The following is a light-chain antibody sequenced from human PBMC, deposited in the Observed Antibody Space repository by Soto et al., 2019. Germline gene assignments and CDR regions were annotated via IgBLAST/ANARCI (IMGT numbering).Light chain of an antibody. J-gene: IGKJ1*01. V-gene: IGKV1-5*01. CDR2: DAS. Sequence: DIQMTQSPSTLSASVGDRVTITCRASQNINEWLAWYQQKPGKAPKFLIYDASILESGVPSRFSGSGSGTEFTLTISGLQPDDFANYYCQRYNSNSRTFGQGTKVEIK. CDR3: QRYNSNSRT. CDR1: QNINEW.